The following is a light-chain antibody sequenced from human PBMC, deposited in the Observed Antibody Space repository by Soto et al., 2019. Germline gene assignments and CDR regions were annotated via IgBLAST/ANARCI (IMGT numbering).Light chain of an antibody. J-gene: IGKJ1*01. CDR3: QQYFNYPA. V-gene: IGKV1-5*01. CDR1: QSINSW. Sequence: DIQMTQSPSTLSASVVDRVTITCRASQSINSWLAWYQQKPGKAPTLLIHDVSYLESGVPSRFSGSGSGTEFTLTISSLHPDDFATYYCQQYFNYPAFGQGTKVDIK. CDR2: DVS.